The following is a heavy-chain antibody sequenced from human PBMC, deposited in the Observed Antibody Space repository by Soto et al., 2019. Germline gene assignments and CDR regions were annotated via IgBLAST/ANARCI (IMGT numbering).Heavy chain of an antibody. D-gene: IGHD3-22*01. J-gene: IGHJ6*02. V-gene: IGHV3-7*04. Sequence: TGGSLRLPCAAAGCNCGSLGMSWVRQAPGKGLEWVANIKQDGSEKYYVDSVKGRFTISRDNAKNSLYLQMNSLRAEDTAVYYCARFYYDSSGYLPSPYYYYYGMDAWGQGPTVTVS. CDR1: GCNCGSLG. CDR3: ARFYYDSSGYLPSPYYYYYGMDA. CDR2: IKQDGSEK.